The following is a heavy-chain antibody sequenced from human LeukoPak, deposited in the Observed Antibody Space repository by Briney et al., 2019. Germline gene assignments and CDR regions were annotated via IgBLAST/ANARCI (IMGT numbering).Heavy chain of an antibody. CDR3: ARDNGDSYYYDY. CDR1: GGSISTYY. J-gene: IGHJ4*02. CDR2: VYYSGGT. D-gene: IGHD3-22*01. V-gene: IGHV4-59*01. Sequence: SETLSLTCTGSGGSISTYYWSWIRQPPGKGLVWIGYVYYSGGTNYNPSLKSRVTISVDTSKIQISLKLSSVTAAGAAVYYCARDNGDSYYYDYWGQGTLVTVSS.